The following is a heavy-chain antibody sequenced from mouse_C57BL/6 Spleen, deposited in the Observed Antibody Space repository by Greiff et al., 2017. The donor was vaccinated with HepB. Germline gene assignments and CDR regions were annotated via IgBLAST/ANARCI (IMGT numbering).Heavy chain of an antibody. CDR2: IDPNSGGT. D-gene: IGHD2-4*01. J-gene: IGHJ2*01. CDR1: GYTFTSYW. V-gene: IGHV1-72*01. CDR3: ARGNYYYPYYFDY. Sequence: QVQLQQPGAELVKPGASVKLSCKASGYTFTSYWMHWVKQRPGRGLEWIGRIDPNSGGTKYNEKFKSKATLTVDKPSSTAYIQLSSLTSEDSAVYYCARGNYYYPYYFDYWGQGTTLTVSS.